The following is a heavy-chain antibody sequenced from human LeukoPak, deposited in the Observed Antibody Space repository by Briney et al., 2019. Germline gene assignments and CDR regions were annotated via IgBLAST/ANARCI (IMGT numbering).Heavy chain of an antibody. CDR2: IYHSGST. Sequence: SETLSLTCTVSGGSISRGGSYWSWVRQPPGKGLEWLGYIYHSGSTYYNPSIKSRVTISVDRSKNQFSLKLSSVTAADTAVYYCARHTAEKYNWFDRWCQGTLVTVSS. CDR3: ARHTAEKYNWFDR. J-gene: IGHJ5*02. CDR1: GGSISRGGSY. V-gene: IGHV4-30-2*01. D-gene: IGHD5-24*01.